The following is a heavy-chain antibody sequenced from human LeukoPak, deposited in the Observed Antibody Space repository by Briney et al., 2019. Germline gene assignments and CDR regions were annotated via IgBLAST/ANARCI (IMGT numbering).Heavy chain of an antibody. CDR2: ISGSGGST. Sequence: GGSLRLSCAASGFTFSSYAMSWVRQAPGKGLEWVSAISGSGGSTYYADSVKGRFTISRDNSKNTLYLQMNSLRAEDTAVYYCAKAGNVIVVAQIDYWGQGTLVTVSS. J-gene: IGHJ4*02. CDR3: AKAGNVIVVAQIDY. D-gene: IGHD3-22*01. CDR1: GFTFSSYA. V-gene: IGHV3-23*01.